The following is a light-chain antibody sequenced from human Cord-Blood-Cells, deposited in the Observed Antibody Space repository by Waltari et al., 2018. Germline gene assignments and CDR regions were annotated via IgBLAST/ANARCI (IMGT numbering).Light chain of an antibody. CDR2: DAA. CDR3: HPYDKLPPT. V-gene: IGKV1-33*01. J-gene: IGKJ3*01. CDR1: QDISNY. Sequence: DIQMTPSPSSLSASVGDRVTITCQASQDISNYLNWYQQKPGNAPKLLIYDAANFETGVPSRFSGSGSGTDFTFTISSLQPEDIATYYCHPYDKLPPTFGPGTKVDIK.